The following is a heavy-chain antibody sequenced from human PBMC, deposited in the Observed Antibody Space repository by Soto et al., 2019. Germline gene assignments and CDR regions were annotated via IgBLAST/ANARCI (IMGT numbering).Heavy chain of an antibody. CDR2: IIPIFGTA. CDR3: ASVLGARGYYFDY. D-gene: IGHD3-16*01. Sequence: VASVKVSCKASGGTFSSYAISWVRQAPGQGLEWMGGIIPIFGTANYAQKFQGRVTITADESTSTAYMELSSLRSEDTAVYYCASVLGARGYYFDYWGQGTLVTVSS. J-gene: IGHJ4*02. V-gene: IGHV1-69*13. CDR1: GGTFSSYA.